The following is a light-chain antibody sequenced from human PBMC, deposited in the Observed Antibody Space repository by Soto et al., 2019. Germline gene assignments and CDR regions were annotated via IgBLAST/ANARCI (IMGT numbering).Light chain of an antibody. CDR1: LNVNSY. CDR2: DAS. Sequence: VLTQSPATLSLSPGXRATLSCRASLNVNSYLAWYQQKPGQAPRLLIYDASNRAAGIPARFSGSGSGTDFTLTICSLEPEDFAIYYCQQRQYWPPITFGQGTRLEIK. V-gene: IGKV3-11*01. CDR3: QQRQYWPPIT. J-gene: IGKJ5*01.